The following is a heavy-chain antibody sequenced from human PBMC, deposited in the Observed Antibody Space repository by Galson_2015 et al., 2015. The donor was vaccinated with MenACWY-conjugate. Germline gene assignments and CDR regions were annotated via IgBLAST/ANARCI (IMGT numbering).Heavy chain of an antibody. J-gene: IGHJ4*02. V-gene: IGHV3-74*01. CDR2: MNGDGSII. D-gene: IGHD3-16*01. Sequence: SLRLSCAGSGLIFSSHWMHWVRQLPGEGLIWVSRMNGDGSIIDYADSVKGRFTTSRDNAKNMVFLQMDRLRAEDTAVYYCVRAFHAYADCWGQGALPTVSS. CDR1: GLIFSSHW. CDR3: VRAFHAYADC.